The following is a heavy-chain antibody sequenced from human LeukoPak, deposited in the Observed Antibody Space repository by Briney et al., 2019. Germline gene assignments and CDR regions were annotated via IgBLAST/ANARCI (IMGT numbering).Heavy chain of an antibody. J-gene: IGHJ4*02. CDR3: ARGRDSSGYYGFDY. CDR1: GGSFSGYY. CDR2: INHSGST. V-gene: IGHV4-34*01. D-gene: IGHD3-22*01. Sequence: SETLSLTCAVYGGSFSGYYWSWIRQPPGKGLEWIGEINHSGSTNYNPSLKSRVTISVDTSKNQFSLKLSSVTAGDTAVYYCARGRDSSGYYGFDYWVQGTLVTVSS.